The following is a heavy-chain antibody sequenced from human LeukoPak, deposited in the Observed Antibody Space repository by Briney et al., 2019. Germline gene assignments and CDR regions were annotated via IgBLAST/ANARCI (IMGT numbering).Heavy chain of an antibody. CDR3: ARARGTAISDY. J-gene: IGHJ4*02. CDR1: GHTFTSYD. D-gene: IGHD5-18*01. CDR2: INPNSGGT. V-gene: IGHV1-2*02. Sequence: ASVKVSCKASGHTFTSYDINWVRQAPGQGLEWMGWINPNSGGTNYAQKFQGRVTMTRDTSISTAYMELSRLRSDDTAVYYCARARGTAISDYWGQGTLVTVSS.